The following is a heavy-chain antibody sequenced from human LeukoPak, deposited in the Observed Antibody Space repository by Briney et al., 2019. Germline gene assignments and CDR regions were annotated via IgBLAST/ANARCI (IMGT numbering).Heavy chain of an antibody. CDR2: IWYEGSNE. CDR1: GFTFSSYG. V-gene: IGHV3-33*08. Sequence: GRSLRLSCAASGFTFSSYGMHWVRQAPGKGLEWVSVIWYEGSNENYADAVRGRFTISRDTSKNTLYLQMDNLRVDDTAVYYCARDMWGVHGYDYGYNFDSWGQGTLVIVSS. J-gene: IGHJ4*02. CDR3: ARDMWGVHGYDYGYNFDS. D-gene: IGHD3-10*01.